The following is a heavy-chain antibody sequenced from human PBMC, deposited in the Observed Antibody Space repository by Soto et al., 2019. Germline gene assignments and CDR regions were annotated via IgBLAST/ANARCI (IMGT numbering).Heavy chain of an antibody. CDR1: GFTFSRYA. Sequence: GGSLRRSCAASGFTFSRYAIHWVRQAPGKGLEWVAVISYDGSNKYYADSVKGRFTISRDNSKNTQYLQMNSLRAGDTAVYYCARQAFVYGGQGALVTISS. V-gene: IGHV3-30-3*01. J-gene: IGHJ4*02. CDR3: ARQAFVY. CDR2: ISYDGSNK.